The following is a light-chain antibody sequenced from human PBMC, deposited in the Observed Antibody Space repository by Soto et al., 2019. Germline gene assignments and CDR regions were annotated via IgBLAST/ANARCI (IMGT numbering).Light chain of an antibody. CDR3: QQYNDWPRT. CDR2: GAS. J-gene: IGKJ1*01. CDR1: QSVRSN. V-gene: IGKV3-15*01. Sequence: EIVMTQSPATLSVSPGERATLSCRASQSVRSNLAWYQQKPGQAPRLLLYGASTRATGISARFSGSGSGTEFTLTISSLQSEDFAVYDCQQYNDWPRTFGQGTKVEIK.